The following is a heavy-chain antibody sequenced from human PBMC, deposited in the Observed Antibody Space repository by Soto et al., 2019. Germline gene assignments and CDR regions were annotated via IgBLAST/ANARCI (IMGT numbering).Heavy chain of an antibody. V-gene: IGHV3-33*01. CDR1: GFTFSSYG. J-gene: IGHJ3*01. D-gene: IGHD3-22*01. CDR3: ARGDYYDNSGPFSDVFDV. CDR2: IWYDGSNK. Sequence: GGSLRLSCAASGFTFSSYGMHWVRQAPGKGLEWVAVIWYDGSNKYYVDSVKGRFTISRDNSKNTLYLQMNSLRAEDTAVYYCARGDYYDNSGPFSDVFDVWGQGTMVTVSS.